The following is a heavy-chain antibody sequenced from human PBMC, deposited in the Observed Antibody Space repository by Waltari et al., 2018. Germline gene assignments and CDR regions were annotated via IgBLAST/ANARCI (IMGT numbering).Heavy chain of an antibody. J-gene: IGHJ3*02. V-gene: IGHV4-38-2*01. CDR1: GYSISSGYY. CDR3: ASVLGGDAFDI. Sequence: QVQLQESGPGLVKPSETLSLTCAVSGYSISSGYYWGWIRQPPGKGLEWIGSIYHSGSTYYNPSLKIRVTISVDTSKNQFSLKLSSVTAADTAVYYCASVLGGDAFDIWGQGTMVTVSS. D-gene: IGHD2-8*01. CDR2: IYHSGST.